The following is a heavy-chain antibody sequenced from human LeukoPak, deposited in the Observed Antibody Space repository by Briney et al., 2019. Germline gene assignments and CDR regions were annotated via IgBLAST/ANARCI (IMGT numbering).Heavy chain of an antibody. Sequence: AGGSLRLSCAASGFTFSSYGMHWVRQAPGKGLEWVAVISYGGSYKYYVDSVKGRFSISRDNSKNTLYLQMNRLRAEDTAVYYCAKDLTANYYDSSGYLPPGDYWGQGTLVTVSS. V-gene: IGHV3-30*18. CDR2: ISYGGSYK. D-gene: IGHD3-22*01. CDR1: GFTFSSYG. J-gene: IGHJ4*02. CDR3: AKDLTANYYDSSGYLPPGDY.